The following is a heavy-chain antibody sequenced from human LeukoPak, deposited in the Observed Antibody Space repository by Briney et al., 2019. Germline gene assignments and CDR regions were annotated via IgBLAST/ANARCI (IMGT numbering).Heavy chain of an antibody. CDR1: GGSISSSSYY. D-gene: IGHD3-22*01. Sequence: SETLSLTCTVSGGSISSSSYYWGWIRQPPGKGLEWIGSIYYSGSTYYNPSLKSRVTISVDTSKNRFSLKLSSVTAADTAVYYCARWYYDSSGYRYFDYWGQGTLVTVSS. CDR2: IYYSGST. J-gene: IGHJ4*02. CDR3: ARWYYDSSGYRYFDY. V-gene: IGHV4-39*07.